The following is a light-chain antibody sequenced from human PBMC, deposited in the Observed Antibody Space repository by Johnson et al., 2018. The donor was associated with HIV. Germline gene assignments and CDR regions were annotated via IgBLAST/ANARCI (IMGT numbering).Light chain of an antibody. CDR3: GTWDSSLSAYV. CDR1: SSNIGNNY. J-gene: IGLJ1*01. V-gene: IGLV1-51*01. Sequence: QSVLTQPPSVSAAPGQKVTISCSGSSSNIGNNYVSWYQQLPGTAPKLLIFDNNKRPSGITDRFSAYKSGTSATLRITGLQTGDEADYYCGTWDSSLSAYVFGTGTKVTVL. CDR2: DNN.